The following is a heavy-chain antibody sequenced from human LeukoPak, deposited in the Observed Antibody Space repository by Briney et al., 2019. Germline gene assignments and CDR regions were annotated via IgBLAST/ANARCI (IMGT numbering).Heavy chain of an antibody. Sequence: GGSLRLSSAASGFTFSSYWMHWVRQAPGKGLVWVSRINSDGSSTSYADSVKGRFTISRDNAKNTLYLQMNSLRAEDTAVYYCARDWHDYGDSRHGPNDYWGQGTLVTVSS. CDR2: INSDGSST. V-gene: IGHV3-74*01. J-gene: IGHJ4*02. CDR3: ARDWHDYGDSRHGPNDY. D-gene: IGHD4-17*01. CDR1: GFTFSSYW.